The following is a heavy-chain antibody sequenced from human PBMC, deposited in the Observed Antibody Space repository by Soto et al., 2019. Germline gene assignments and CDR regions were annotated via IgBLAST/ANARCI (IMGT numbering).Heavy chain of an antibody. V-gene: IGHV4-39*01. CDR1: GGSISSSSYY. Sequence: SETLSLTCTVSGGSISSSSYYWGWIRQPPGKGLEWIGSIYYSGSTYYNPSLESRVTISVDTSKNQFSLKLSSVTAADTAVYYCERRAGIQLYDYWGQGTLVTVSS. J-gene: IGHJ4*02. CDR3: ERRAGIQLYDY. D-gene: IGHD5-18*01. CDR2: IYYSGST.